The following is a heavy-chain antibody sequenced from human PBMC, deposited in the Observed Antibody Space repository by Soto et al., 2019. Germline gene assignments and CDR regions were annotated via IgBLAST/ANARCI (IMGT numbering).Heavy chain of an antibody. J-gene: IGHJ4*02. CDR1: GYSISSGYY. V-gene: IGHV4-38-2*01. Sequence: SETLSLTCAVSGYSISSGYYWGWIRQPPGKGLEWIGSIYHSGSTYYNPSLKSRVTISVDTSKNQFSLKLSSVTAADTAVYYCARSVAVPGAHIDYWGQGTQVTVSS. CDR3: ARSVAVPGAHIDY. D-gene: IGHD6-19*01. CDR2: IYHSGST.